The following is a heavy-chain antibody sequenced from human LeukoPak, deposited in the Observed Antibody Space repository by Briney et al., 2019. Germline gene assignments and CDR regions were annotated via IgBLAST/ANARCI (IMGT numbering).Heavy chain of an antibody. CDR2: ISHLGTN. CDR1: GGSFSGFF. J-gene: IGHJ5*02. CDR3: TRGVNRRFYGAGRRNTWFAP. D-gene: IGHD3-10*01. V-gene: IGHV4-34*01. Sequence: PSETLSLTCGVSGGSFSGFFWTWLRQAPGKGLDWTAEISHLGTNNTHPSLKSRVTISVDTSKNQFSLTLKSVTAADTAVYYCTRGVNRRFYGAGRRNTWFAPWGQGTRVTVSP.